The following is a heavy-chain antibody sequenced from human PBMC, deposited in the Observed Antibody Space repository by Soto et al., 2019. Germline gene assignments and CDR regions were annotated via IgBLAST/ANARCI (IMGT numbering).Heavy chain of an antibody. CDR1: GFTFSSYA. D-gene: IGHD4-4*01. CDR2: ISYDGSNK. Sequence: QVQLVESGGGVVQPGKSLRLSCAASGFTFSSYAMHWVRQAPGKGLEWVAVISYDGSNKYYADSVKGRVTISRDNSKNTLYLQMNSLRAEDTAVYYCARDRTVTTPNWFDPWGQGTLVTVSS. J-gene: IGHJ5*02. V-gene: IGHV3-30-3*01. CDR3: ARDRTVTTPNWFDP.